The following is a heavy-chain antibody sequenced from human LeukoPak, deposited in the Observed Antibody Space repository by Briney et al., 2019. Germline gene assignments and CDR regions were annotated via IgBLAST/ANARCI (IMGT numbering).Heavy chain of an antibody. CDR1: GYTFTSYD. CDR3: ARGPVRYFDWLLWGEVGHYYYYYMDV. Sequence: ASVKVSCKASGYTFTSYDINWVRQATGQGLEWMGWMNPNSGNTGYAQKFQGRVTMTRNTSISTAYMELSSLRSEDTAVYYCARGPVRYFDWLLWGEVGHYYYYYMDVWGKGTTVTISS. V-gene: IGHV1-8*01. CDR2: MNPNSGNT. J-gene: IGHJ6*03. D-gene: IGHD3-9*01.